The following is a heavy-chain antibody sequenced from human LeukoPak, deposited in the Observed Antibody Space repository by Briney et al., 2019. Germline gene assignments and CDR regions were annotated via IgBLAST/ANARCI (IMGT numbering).Heavy chain of an antibody. J-gene: IGHJ4*02. CDR3: AKETALFRGVINPIDC. Sequence: SQTLSLTCAISGDSVSSNNVVWNWIRQSPSRGLEWLGRTYYRSKWYYDYAVSVKSRITTNSDTSKNQFSLQLNPVTPEDTAVYYCAKETALFRGVINPIDCWGQGTLVTVSS. CDR1: GDSVSSNNVV. D-gene: IGHD3-10*01. V-gene: IGHV6-1*01. CDR2: TYYRSKWYY.